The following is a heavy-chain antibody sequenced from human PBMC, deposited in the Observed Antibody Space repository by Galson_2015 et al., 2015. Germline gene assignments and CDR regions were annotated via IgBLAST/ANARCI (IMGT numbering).Heavy chain of an antibody. V-gene: IGHV1-69*01. J-gene: IGHJ6*03. CDR2: IIPIFGTA. Sequence: SCKASGGTFSSYAISWVRQAPGQGLEWMGGIIPIFGTANYAQKFQGRVTITADESTSTAYMELSSLRSEDTAVYYCARVTDYYDSSGYPKPDYYYYYMDVWGKGTTVTVSS. D-gene: IGHD3-22*01. CDR3: ARVTDYYDSSGYPKPDYYYYYMDV. CDR1: GGTFSSYA.